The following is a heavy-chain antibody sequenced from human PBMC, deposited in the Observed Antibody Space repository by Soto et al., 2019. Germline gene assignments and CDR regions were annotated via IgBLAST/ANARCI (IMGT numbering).Heavy chain of an antibody. V-gene: IGHV3-30*18. J-gene: IGHJ5*02. CDR3: AKDNLVVVAATKKRMNWFDP. CDR1: GFTFSSYG. Sequence: GGSLRLSCAASGFTFSSYGMHWVRQAPGKGLEWVAVISYDGSNKYYADSVKGRFTISRDNSKSTLYLQMNSLRAEDTAVYYCAKDNLVVVAATKKRMNWFDPWGQGTLVTVSS. D-gene: IGHD2-15*01. CDR2: ISYDGSNK.